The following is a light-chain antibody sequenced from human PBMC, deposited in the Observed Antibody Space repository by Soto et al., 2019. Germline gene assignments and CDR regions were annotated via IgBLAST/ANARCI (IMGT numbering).Light chain of an antibody. J-gene: IGKJ1*01. Sequence: EIVMTQSPASLSVSPGERATLSCRASQSVSSNLAWYQQKPGQAPRLLIYGASTRVTGVPARFSGSGSGTEFTLTISSLHSEDFAVYYCQQYSSWPPWAFGQGTKVEIK. CDR1: QSVSSN. CDR2: GAS. CDR3: QQYSSWPPWA. V-gene: IGKV3-15*01.